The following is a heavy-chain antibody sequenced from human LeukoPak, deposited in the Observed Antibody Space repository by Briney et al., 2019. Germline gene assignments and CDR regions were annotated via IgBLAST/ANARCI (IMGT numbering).Heavy chain of an antibody. D-gene: IGHD3-16*01. V-gene: IGHV4-38-2*02. Sequence: PSETLSLTCTVSGYSISSGYYWGWIRQPPGKGLEWIGSIYHSGSTYYNPSLKSRVTISVDTSKNQFSLKLSSVTAADTAVYYCARDRIMITFGGDRSGGLLDYWGQGTLVTVSS. CDR3: ARDRIMITFGGDRSGGLLDY. CDR1: GYSISSGYY. J-gene: IGHJ4*02. CDR2: IYHSGST.